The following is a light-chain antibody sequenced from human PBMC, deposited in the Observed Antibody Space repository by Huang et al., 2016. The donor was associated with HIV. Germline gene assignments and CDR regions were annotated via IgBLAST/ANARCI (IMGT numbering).Light chain of an antibody. V-gene: IGKV3-11*01. CDR2: DAS. Sequence: EIVLTQSQATLSLSPGERATLSCRANQSVVNLALYQHKPGQAPRLLIYDASNRASGIPARFSGSGSVTDFTLTVNILQPEDSAVYYCQQRNSWPPITFGQGTRLEIK. CDR3: QQRNSWPPIT. J-gene: IGKJ5*01. CDR1: QSVVN.